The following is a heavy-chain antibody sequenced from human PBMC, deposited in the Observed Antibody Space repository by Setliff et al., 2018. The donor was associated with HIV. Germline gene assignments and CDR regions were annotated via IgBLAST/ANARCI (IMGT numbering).Heavy chain of an antibody. V-gene: IGHV3-11*06. CDR3: ARCSTASAHSVSWFDP. D-gene: IGHD2-2*01. CDR2: ISSQDYT. Sequence: GGSLRLSCTASGFTFSGFYMNWVRQAPGKGLEWVSFISSQDYTDYADFVKGRFTISRDNSKNSLYLQMNSLRAEDTAVYYCARCSTASAHSVSWFDPWGQGTLVTVSS. CDR1: GFTFSGFY. J-gene: IGHJ5*02.